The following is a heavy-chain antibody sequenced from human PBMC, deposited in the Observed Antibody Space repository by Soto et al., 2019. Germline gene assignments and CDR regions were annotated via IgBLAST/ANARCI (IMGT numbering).Heavy chain of an antibody. J-gene: IGHJ4*02. V-gene: IGHV3-23*01. CDR3: ARRGSGSYYDY. CDR2: ISGSGDST. CDR1: GFTFSSYA. D-gene: IGHD1-26*01. Sequence: EVQLLESGGGLVQPGGSLRLSCAASGFTFSSYAMRWVRQAPVKGLEWVSAISGSGDSTYYADSVKGRFSISRDNPNNTLYLQMNSLRAEDTAVYYCARRGSGSYYDYWGQGTLVTVSS.